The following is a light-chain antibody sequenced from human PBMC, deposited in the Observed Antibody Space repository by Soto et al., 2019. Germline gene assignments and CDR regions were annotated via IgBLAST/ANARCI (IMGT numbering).Light chain of an antibody. J-gene: IGKJ1*01. V-gene: IGKV3-20*01. CDR1: QSVRSNF. Sequence: EIVLTQSPGTLSLSPGDRATLSCRASQSVRSNFLAWYQQKPRQAPRLLIYGASNRATGIPDRFSGSGSGTDFTLTITRLEAEDFAMYYCQRYDSLRTFGQGTKVDIK. CDR2: GAS. CDR3: QRYDSLRT.